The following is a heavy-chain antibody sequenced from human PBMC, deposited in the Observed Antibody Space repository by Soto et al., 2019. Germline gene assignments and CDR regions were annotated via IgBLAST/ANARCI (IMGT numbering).Heavy chain of an antibody. CDR1: GVTFIDYY. V-gene: IGHV3-11*01. CDR2: ISSSGSTI. CDR3: ARSHSSGYSSSWHVPYYFDY. J-gene: IGHJ4*02. Sequence: GGSMRVSNTAAGVTFIDYYRSWIRQNPGKGLEWVSYISSSGSTIYYADSVKGRFTISRDNAKNSLYLQMNSLRAEDTAVYYCARSHSSGYSSSWHVPYYFDYWGQGTLVTVSS. D-gene: IGHD6-13*01.